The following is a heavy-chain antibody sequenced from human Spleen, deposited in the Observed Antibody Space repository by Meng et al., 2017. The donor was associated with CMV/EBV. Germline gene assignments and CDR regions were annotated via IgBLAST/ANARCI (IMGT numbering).Heavy chain of an antibody. CDR3: ARGRVAVASILGDI. J-gene: IGHJ3*02. CDR2: INHSGST. D-gene: IGHD6-19*01. Sequence: SETLSLTCAVYGGSFSGYYWSWIRQPPGKGLEWIGEINHSGSTNYNPSLKSRVTISVDTSKNQFSLKLSSVTAADTAVYYCARGRVAVASILGDIWGQGTVVTVSS. V-gene: IGHV4-34*01. CDR1: GGSFSGYY.